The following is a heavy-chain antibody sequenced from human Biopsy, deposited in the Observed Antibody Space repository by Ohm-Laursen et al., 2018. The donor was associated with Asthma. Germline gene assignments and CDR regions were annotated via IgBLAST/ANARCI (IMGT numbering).Heavy chain of an antibody. CDR3: AKDERAYYGSDSKYMQPVPLGD. CDR1: GFTFDNYV. Sequence: GSLRLSCSASGFTFDNYVMSGVRQAPGEGLEWISSITGSSGCTYYADSVKGRFTISRDNTDNTLYLQMNSLTAEDTAVYHCAKDERAYYGSDSKYMQPVPLGDWGQGTVVIVSA. CDR2: ITGSSGCT. D-gene: IGHD2-21*01. J-gene: IGHJ4*02. V-gene: IGHV3-23*01.